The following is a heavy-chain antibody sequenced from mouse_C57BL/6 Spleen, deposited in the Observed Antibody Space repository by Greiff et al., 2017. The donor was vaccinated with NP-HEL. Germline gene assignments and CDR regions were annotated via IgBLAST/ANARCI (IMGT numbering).Heavy chain of an antibody. J-gene: IGHJ4*01. V-gene: IGHV5-4*01. CDR1: GFTFSSYA. Sequence: EVKVVESGGGLVKPGGSLKLSCAASGFTFSSYAMSWVRQTPEKRLEWVATISDGGSYTYYPDNVKGRFTISRDNAKNNLYLQMSHLKSEDTAMYYCARDRDGYGAMDYWGQGTSVTVSS. D-gene: IGHD2-2*01. CDR3: ARDRDGYGAMDY. CDR2: ISDGGSYT.